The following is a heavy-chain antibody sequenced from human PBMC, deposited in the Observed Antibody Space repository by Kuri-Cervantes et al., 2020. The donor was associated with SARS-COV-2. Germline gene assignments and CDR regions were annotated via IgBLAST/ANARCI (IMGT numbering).Heavy chain of an antibody. D-gene: IGHD2-2*01. Sequence: SETLSLTCTVSGGSISSSSYYWGWIRQPPGKGLEWIGNISYSGITYYNPSLKSRVTISVDTSKNQFSLKLSSVTAADTAVYYCARVGVYCISTSCYPSWFDPWCQGTLVTVSS. CDR3: ARVGVYCISTSCYPSWFDP. CDR2: ISYSGIT. V-gene: IGHV4-39*07. J-gene: IGHJ5*02. CDR1: GGSISSSSYY.